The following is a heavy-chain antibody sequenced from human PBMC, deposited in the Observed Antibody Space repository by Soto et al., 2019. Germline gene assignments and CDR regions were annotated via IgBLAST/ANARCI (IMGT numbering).Heavy chain of an antibody. J-gene: IGHJ4*02. D-gene: IGHD2-15*01. CDR3: ATRYCSGGTCYFES. CDR1: GFTFSSYV. Sequence: EVQLLESGGGVVQPGGSLRLSCAASGFTFSSYVMTWVRQAPGEGLEWVSTISASGDATYHADSVRGRFTISRDNSKSTLYLQMGSLRADDTALYFCATRYCSGGTCYFESWGQGILVAVSS. V-gene: IGHV3-23*01. CDR2: ISASGDAT.